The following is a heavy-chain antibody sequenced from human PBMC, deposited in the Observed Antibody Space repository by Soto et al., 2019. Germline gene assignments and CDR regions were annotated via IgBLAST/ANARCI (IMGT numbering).Heavy chain of an antibody. Sequence: QVQLVESGGELVKVGGSLRLYCAASGFTFSDYWMSWIRQAPEKGLEWVAYISTRSSIIYYADSVKGRFTISRDEAKRSLYLQMNSLRAEDTATYYCARLVVHGCGWNEHWVQGTLVTVSS. CDR1: GFTFSDYW. J-gene: IGHJ4*02. CDR2: ISTRSSII. D-gene: IGHD1-1*01. V-gene: IGHV3-11*01. CDR3: ARLVVHGCGWNEH.